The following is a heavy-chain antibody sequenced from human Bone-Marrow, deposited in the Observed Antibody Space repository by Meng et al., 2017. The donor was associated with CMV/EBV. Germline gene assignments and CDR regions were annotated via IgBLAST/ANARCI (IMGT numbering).Heavy chain of an antibody. CDR1: GFTFSDYY. Sequence: GESLKISCAASGFTFSDYYMSWVRQAPGKGLEWVSSISSSSSYIYHADSVKGRFTISRDNAKNSLYLQMNSLRAEDTAVYYCARAVDSELHFWSGYYPYYYYGMDVWGQGTTVTVSS. CDR2: ISSSSSYI. J-gene: IGHJ6*02. V-gene: IGHV3-21*01. CDR3: ARAVDSELHFWSGYYPYYYYGMDV. D-gene: IGHD3-3*01.